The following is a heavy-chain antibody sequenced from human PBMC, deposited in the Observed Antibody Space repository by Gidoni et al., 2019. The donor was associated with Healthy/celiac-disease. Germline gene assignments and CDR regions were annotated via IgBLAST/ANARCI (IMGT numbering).Heavy chain of an antibody. D-gene: IGHD6-13*01. J-gene: IGHJ4*02. V-gene: IGHV4-34*01. CDR3: ARADGNMGIIAAAGTRERTFDY. CDR1: GGSFRCYS. Sequence: QVHLQHWCAGLFMPSATLSLTCAVYGGSFRCYSLILIRQPPGKGLDWSGEINHSGSTNYNPSLKSRVNISVDKSKNQLSLKLSSVTAADTAVYYCARADGNMGIIAAAGTRERTFDYWGQGTLVTVSS. CDR2: INHSGST.